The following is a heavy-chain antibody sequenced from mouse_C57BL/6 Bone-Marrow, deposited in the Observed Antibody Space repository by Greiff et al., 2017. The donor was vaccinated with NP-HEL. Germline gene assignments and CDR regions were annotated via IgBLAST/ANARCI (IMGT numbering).Heavy chain of an antibody. Sequence: QVQLQQSGAELVKPGASVKISCKASGYAFSSYWMNWVKQRPGKGLEWIGQIYPGDGDTNYNGKFKGKATLTADKSSSTAYMQLSSLTSEDSAVYFCARSDYGSSYFDYWGKGTTLTVSS. CDR2: IYPGDGDT. V-gene: IGHV1-80*01. J-gene: IGHJ2*01. CDR1: GYAFSSYW. CDR3: ARSDYGSSYFDY. D-gene: IGHD1-1*01.